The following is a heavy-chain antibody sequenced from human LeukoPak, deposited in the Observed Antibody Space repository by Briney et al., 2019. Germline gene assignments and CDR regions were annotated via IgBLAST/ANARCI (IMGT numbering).Heavy chain of an antibody. D-gene: IGHD3-10*01. V-gene: IGHV4-34*01. CDR1: GGSFSGYF. J-gene: IGHJ4*02. Sequence: SETLSLTCAVYGGSFSGYFWSWIRQPPGKGLEWIGEINHSGSTNYNPSLKSRVTISVDTSKNQFSLKLSSVTAADTAVYFCAKHYMGSYDNRGLDYWGQGTLVTVSS. CDR3: AKHYMGSYDNRGLDY. CDR2: INHSGST.